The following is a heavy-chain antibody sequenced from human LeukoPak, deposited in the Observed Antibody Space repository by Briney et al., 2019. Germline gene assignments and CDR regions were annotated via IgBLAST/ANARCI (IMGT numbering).Heavy chain of an antibody. J-gene: IGHJ4*02. D-gene: IGHD3-22*01. CDR1: WFSLSTSGVG. Sequence: SGPTLVKPTQTLTLTCTFSWFSLSTSGVGVGWIRQPPGKALEWLALIYWNDDKRYSTSLKSRLTITKDTSKNQVILTMTNMDPVDTATYYCSYYYDSSGYYYVGYWGQGTLVTVSS. CDR3: SYYYDSSGYYYVGY. V-gene: IGHV2-5*01. CDR2: IYWNDDK.